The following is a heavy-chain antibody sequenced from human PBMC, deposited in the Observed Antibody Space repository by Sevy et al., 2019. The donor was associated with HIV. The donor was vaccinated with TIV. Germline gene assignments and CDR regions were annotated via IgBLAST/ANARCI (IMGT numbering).Heavy chain of an antibody. Sequence: GGSPRLSCAASGFTFRNAWMTWVRQVPGKGLEWVGRIVNNPDGGTADYAAPVKGRFTISRDDSKNMLYLQMNSLKTEDIAVYYCSTDIVVQSGYSYDFSRINPDFSHNSGADVWGQGTTVTVSS. V-gene: IGHV3-15*04. J-gene: IGHJ6*02. D-gene: IGHD5-18*01. CDR3: STDIVVQSGYSYDFSRINPDFSHNSGADV. CDR2: IVNNPDGGTA. CDR1: GFTFRNAW.